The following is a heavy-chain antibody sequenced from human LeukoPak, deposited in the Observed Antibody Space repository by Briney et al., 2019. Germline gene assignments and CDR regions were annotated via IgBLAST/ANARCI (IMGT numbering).Heavy chain of an antibody. V-gene: IGHV4-61*01. D-gene: IGHD1-26*01. CDR2: IYYSGST. CDR1: GGSVSSGSYY. Sequence: SETLSLTCTVSGGSVSSGSYYWSWIRQPPGKGLEWIGYIYYSGSTNYNPSLKSRVTISVDTSKNQFSLKLSSVTAADTAVYYCARVGGTNYYYYGMDVWGQGTTVTVSS. CDR3: ARVGGTNYYYYGMDV. J-gene: IGHJ6*02.